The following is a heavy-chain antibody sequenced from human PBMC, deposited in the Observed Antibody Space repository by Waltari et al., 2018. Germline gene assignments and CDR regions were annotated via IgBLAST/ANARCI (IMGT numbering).Heavy chain of an antibody. CDR3: VKEAPARGDWYLDL. J-gene: IGHJ2*01. V-gene: IGHV3-74*03. Sequence: EVQLVESGGGLVQPGGSLRLSCAASGFSFSNDWMHWVRQVPGKGLVWVSRITKDGSGTMSADSVKGRFTISRDNAKNTLFLEMNSLRVEDTAVYYCVKEAPARGDWYLDLWGRGTLLAVSS. CDR1: GFSFSNDW. D-gene: IGHD2-2*01. CDR2: ITKDGSGT.